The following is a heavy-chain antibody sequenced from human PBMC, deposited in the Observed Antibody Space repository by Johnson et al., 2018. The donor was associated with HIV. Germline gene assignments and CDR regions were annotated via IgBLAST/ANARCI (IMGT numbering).Heavy chain of an antibody. CDR2: ITYDGRNK. D-gene: IGHD6-19*01. CDR1: GFTFRSYA. J-gene: IGHJ3*02. V-gene: IGHV3-30*04. CDR3: ASTSSGWFDAFGI. Sequence: VQLVESGGGVVQPGRSLRLSCEASGFTFRSYAMHWVRQAPGKGLEWVAVITYDGRNKYYADSVKGRFTISRDNSKYTLYLQMNSLRAEDTAVYYCASTSSGWFDAFGIWGQGTMVTVSS.